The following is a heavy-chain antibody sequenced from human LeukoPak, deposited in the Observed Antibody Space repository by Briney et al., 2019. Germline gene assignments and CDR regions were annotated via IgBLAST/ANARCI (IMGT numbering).Heavy chain of an antibody. CDR2: ISGGGSTI. J-gene: IGHJ4*02. D-gene: IGHD6-13*01. V-gene: IGHV3-48*01. CDR1: GFTFTSYS. CDR3: ARDLSAAAGTFDY. Sequence: GGSLRLSCAASGFTFTSYSMHWVRQSPGKGLEWVSYISGGGSTIYYADSVKGRFTISRDNAQNSLYLQMNSLRVEDTALYYCARDLSAAAGTFDYWGQGTLVTVSS.